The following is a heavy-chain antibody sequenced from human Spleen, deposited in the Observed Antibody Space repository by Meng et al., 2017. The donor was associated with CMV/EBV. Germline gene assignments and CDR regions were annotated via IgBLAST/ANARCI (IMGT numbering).Heavy chain of an antibody. Sequence: QVQLQESGPGLVKPSETLSLTCTVSGGYIKNWFWSRIRQPAGKKLEWIGRVYINDNTNYNPSFRSRVIMSVDASNNQFSLKLTSVTAADTAVYYCATGSGDFDHWGQGTLVTVSS. J-gene: IGHJ4*02. CDR2: VYINDNT. D-gene: IGHD1-26*01. CDR1: GGYIKNWF. V-gene: IGHV4-4*07. CDR3: ATGSGDFDH.